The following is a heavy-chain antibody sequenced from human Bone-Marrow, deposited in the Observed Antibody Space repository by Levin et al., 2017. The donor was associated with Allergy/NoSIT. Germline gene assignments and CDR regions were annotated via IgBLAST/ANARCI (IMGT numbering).Heavy chain of an antibody. CDR3: VKRAGSGTYHYDS. CDR2: VTYDGTNT. J-gene: IGHJ4*02. D-gene: IGHD3-16*02. V-gene: IGHV3-64D*06. CDR1: GFTFSNYP. Sequence: GGSLRLSCSASGFTFSNYPMHWVRQAPGKGLEYVSAVTYDGTNTYYADSVKGRFTISRDNSKNTLYLQMSGLRAEDTAMYYCVKRAGSGTYHYDSWGQGTLVTVSS.